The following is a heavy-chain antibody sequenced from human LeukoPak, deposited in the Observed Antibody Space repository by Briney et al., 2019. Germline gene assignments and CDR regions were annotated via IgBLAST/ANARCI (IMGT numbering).Heavy chain of an antibody. J-gene: IGHJ5*02. D-gene: IGHD3-10*01. Sequence: GGSLRLSCAASGFTFSSYAMSWVRQAPGKGLEWVSAMSGSGGSTYYADSVKGRFTISRDNSKNTLYLQMNSLRAEDTAVYYCAKGDQYYYGSGSYSDWFDPWGQGTLVTVSS. CDR1: GFTFSSYA. V-gene: IGHV3-23*01. CDR3: AKGDQYYYGSGSYSDWFDP. CDR2: MSGSGGST.